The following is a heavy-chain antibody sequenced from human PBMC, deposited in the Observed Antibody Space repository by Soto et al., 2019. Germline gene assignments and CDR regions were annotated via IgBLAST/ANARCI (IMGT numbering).Heavy chain of an antibody. CDR1: GFTFSSYA. D-gene: IGHD6-13*01. CDR2: ISGSGGST. V-gene: IGHV3-23*01. Sequence: PGGSLRLSCAASGFTFSSYAMSWVRQAPGKRLEWVSAISGSGGSTYYADSVKGRFTISRDNSKNALYLQMNSLRAEDTAVYYCAKCVPSSSWTPPVYWGQGTLVTVSS. J-gene: IGHJ4*02. CDR3: AKCVPSSSWTPPVY.